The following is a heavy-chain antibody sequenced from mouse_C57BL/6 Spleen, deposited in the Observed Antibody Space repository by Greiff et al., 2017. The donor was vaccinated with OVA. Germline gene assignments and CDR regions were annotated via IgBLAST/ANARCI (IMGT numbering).Heavy chain of an antibody. V-gene: IGHV5-17*01. CDR2: ISSGSSTI. CDR3: ARGDSWFAY. CDR1: GFTFSDYG. Sequence: EVKLVESGGGLVKPGGSLKLSCAASGFTFSDYGMHWVRQAPEKGLEWVAYISSGSSTIYYADTVQGRFTISRDNAKNTLFLQMTSLRSEDTAMYYCARGDSWFAYWGQGTLVTVSA. J-gene: IGHJ3*01. D-gene: IGHD2-13*01.